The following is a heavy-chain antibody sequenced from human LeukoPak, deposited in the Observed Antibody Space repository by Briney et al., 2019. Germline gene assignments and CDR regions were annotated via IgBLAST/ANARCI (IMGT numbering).Heavy chain of an antibody. V-gene: IGHV3-7*03. J-gene: IGHJ3*02. CDR2: INQDEREK. D-gene: IGHD3-22*01. Sequence: GGSLRLSCAVSGFTFRNNWMGWVRQAPGKGLEWVASINQDEREKYYLGSVKGRFTISRDNAKNSLYLQVNSLRAEDTAVYYCARGITMIVVVPSPDAFDIWGQGTMVAVSS. CDR3: ARGITMIVVVPSPDAFDI. CDR1: GFTFRNNW.